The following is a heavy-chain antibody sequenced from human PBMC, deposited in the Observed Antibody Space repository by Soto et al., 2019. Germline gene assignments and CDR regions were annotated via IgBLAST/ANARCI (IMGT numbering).Heavy chain of an antibody. D-gene: IGHD3-3*01. V-gene: IGHV3-74*01. CDR1: GFTFSSYW. CDR2: INSDGSGT. J-gene: IGHJ6*02. Sequence: EVQLVESGGGLVQPGGSLRLSCAASGFTFSSYWMHWVRQAPGKGLVWVSRINSDGSGTSYADSVKGRFTISRDNAKNTLYLQMNSLRAEDTAVYYCAREVYDFWSGYYMYYYGMDVWGQGTTVTVSS. CDR3: AREVYDFWSGYYMYYYGMDV.